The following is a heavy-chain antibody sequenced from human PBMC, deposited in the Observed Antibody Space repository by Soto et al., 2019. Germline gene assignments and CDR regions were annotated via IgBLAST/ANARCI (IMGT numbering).Heavy chain of an antibody. CDR3: ARDSLAFFGS. CDR2: IYSSGST. Sequence: SETLSLTCTVSDGSVSIGHYYWTWIRQPPGKGLEWIGYIYSSGSTLYNPSLKSRVIISVDTSMNQFSLKLSSVTAADTAVYYCARDSLAFFGSWGQGTLVTVSS. D-gene: IGHD5-12*01. CDR1: DGSVSIGHYY. J-gene: IGHJ4*02. V-gene: IGHV4-61*01.